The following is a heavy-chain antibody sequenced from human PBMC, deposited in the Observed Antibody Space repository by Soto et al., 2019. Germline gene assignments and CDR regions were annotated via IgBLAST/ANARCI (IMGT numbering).Heavy chain of an antibody. V-gene: IGHV3-23*01. CDR3: VRWSYLDY. CDR2: ISGSDGKT. CDR1: GFSFGSYA. J-gene: IGHJ4*02. Sequence: PGGSLRLSCAASGFSFGSYAMSWVRQAPGKGLEWVSTISGSDGKTFYADSVKGRFSISRDTSKNMLYLQMNNLRGDDTAVYYCVRWSYLDYWGQGTRVTVSS. D-gene: IGHD3-3*01.